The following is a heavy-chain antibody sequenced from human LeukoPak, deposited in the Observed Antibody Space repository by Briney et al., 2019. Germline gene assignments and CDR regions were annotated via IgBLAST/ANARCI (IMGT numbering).Heavy chain of an antibody. CDR2: ISAYNGNT. Sequence: ASVKVSCKASGYTFTSYGISWVRQAPGQGLEWMGWISAYNGNTNYAQKLQGRVTMTTDTSTSTAYMELRSLRSDDTAVYYCAMSASIAVAGIDAFDIWGQGTMVTVSS. CDR1: GYTFTSYG. V-gene: IGHV1-18*01. J-gene: IGHJ3*02. D-gene: IGHD6-19*01. CDR3: AMSASIAVAGIDAFDI.